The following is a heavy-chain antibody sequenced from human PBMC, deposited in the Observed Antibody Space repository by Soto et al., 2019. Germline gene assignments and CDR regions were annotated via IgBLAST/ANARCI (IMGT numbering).Heavy chain of an antibody. D-gene: IGHD3-3*01. CDR2: ISGSGGST. CDR3: AKVDFVPELRFLEWDTPPDY. Sequence: GGSLRLSCAASGFTFSSYAMSWVRQAPGKGLEWVSAISGSGGSTYYADSVKGRFTISRDNSKNTLYLQMNSLRAEDTAVYYCAKVDFVPELRFLEWDTPPDYWGQGTLVTVSS. CDR1: GFTFSSYA. J-gene: IGHJ4*02. V-gene: IGHV3-23*01.